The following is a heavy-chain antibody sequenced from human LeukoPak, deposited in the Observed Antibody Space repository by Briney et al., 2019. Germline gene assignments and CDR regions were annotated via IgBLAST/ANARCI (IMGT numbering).Heavy chain of an antibody. V-gene: IGHV4-59*01. D-gene: IGHD3-22*01. J-gene: IGHJ4*02. Sequence: SETLSLTCTVSGGSISSYYWSWIRQPPGKGLEWIGYIYYSGSTNYNPSLKSRVTISVDTSKNQFSLKLSSVTAADTAVYYCASTGLDYYDRGVYFDYWGQGTLVTVSP. CDR3: ASTGLDYYDRGVYFDY. CDR1: GGSISSYY. CDR2: IYYSGST.